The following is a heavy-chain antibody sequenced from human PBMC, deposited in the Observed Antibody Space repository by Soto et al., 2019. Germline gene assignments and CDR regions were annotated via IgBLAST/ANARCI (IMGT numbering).Heavy chain of an antibody. V-gene: IGHV3-20*04. CDR3: ARDRDWGLAF. CDR2: INWNGENV. D-gene: IGHD7-27*01. CDR1: GFTFKDHG. Sequence: EVQLVESGGTVVRPGGSLRLSCAASGFTFKDHGMNWVRQVPGEGLEWVSHINWNGENVGYADSVKGRFTISRDDARNSLYLQMNSLSAEDTALYFCARDRDWGLAFWGQGTLVTVSS. J-gene: IGHJ4*02.